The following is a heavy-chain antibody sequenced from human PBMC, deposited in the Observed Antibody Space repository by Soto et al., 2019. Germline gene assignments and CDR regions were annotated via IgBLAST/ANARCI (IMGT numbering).Heavy chain of an antibody. CDR2: ISGSGAGT. V-gene: IGHV3-23*01. CDR3: AKDRADFWPYYGMDV. J-gene: IGHJ6*02. Sequence: EVQLLDSGGGLVQTGGSLRLSCAASGFTFSSYAMSWVRQAPGKGLEWVSGISGSGAGTYYADSVKGRFTISRDNSKNTLFLQMNSLRAEDTALYYRAKDRADFWPYYGMDVWGQGTTVTVSS. CDR1: GFTFSSYA. D-gene: IGHD3-3*01.